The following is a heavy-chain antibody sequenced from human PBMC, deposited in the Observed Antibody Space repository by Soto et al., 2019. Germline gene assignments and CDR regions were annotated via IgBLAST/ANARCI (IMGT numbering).Heavy chain of an antibody. CDR3: ARDPNAYCSGGSCFFDY. D-gene: IGHD2-15*01. J-gene: IGHJ4*02. Sequence: ASVKVSCKASGYTFTSYYMHWVRQAPGQGLEWMGIINPSGGSTSYAQKFQGRVTMTRDTSTSTVYMELSSLRSEDTAVYYCARDPNAYCSGGSCFFDYWGQGTLVTVSS. CDR1: GYTFTSYY. CDR2: INPSGGST. V-gene: IGHV1-46*01.